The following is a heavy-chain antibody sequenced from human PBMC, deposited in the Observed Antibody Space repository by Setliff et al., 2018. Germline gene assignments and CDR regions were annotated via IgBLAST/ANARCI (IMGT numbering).Heavy chain of an antibody. Sequence: PGGSLRLSCAASGFTFNVYAMSWVRQAPGKGPEWVSAISASGTTTYYAASVKGRFSISRDNSKNTLSLQMNSLRAEDTAIYYCAKYPSNSVYNYFDPWGQGTLVTAPQ. CDR2: ISASGTTT. V-gene: IGHV3-23*01. CDR3: AKYPSNSVYNYFDP. CDR1: GFTFNVYA. D-gene: IGHD1-7*01. J-gene: IGHJ5*02.